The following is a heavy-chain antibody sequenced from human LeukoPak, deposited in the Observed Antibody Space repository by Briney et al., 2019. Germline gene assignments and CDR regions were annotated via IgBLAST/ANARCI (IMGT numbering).Heavy chain of an antibody. V-gene: IGHV3-7*01. CDR3: AREKWLDV. CDR1: GFTFSSYW. Sequence: GRSLRLSCAASGFTFSSYWMSWVRQAPGKGLEWVADIKQDGTEKYYVDSVKGRLTISRDNAKNSLYLQMNSLRAEDTAVYYCAREKWLDVWGRGTTVTVSS. J-gene: IGHJ6*02. CDR2: IKQDGTEK. D-gene: IGHD2-15*01.